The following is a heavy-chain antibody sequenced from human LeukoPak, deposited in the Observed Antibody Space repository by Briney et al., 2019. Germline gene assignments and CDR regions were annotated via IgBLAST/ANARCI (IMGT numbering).Heavy chain of an antibody. J-gene: IGHJ4*02. CDR3: ARYQLTGYFDY. V-gene: IGHV3-53*01. CDR2: IYSGGST. D-gene: IGHD7-27*01. CDR1: GVTVSSNY. Sequence: PGGSLRLSCAASGVTVSSNYMSWGRQAPGKGPEGGSVIYSGGSTYYSDSVKGRFTISTDNPKNTLYPQMNSLRAEDTAVYYCARYQLTGYFDYWGQGTLVTVSS.